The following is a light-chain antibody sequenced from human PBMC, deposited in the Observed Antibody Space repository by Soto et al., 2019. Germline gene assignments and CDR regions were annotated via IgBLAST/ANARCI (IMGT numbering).Light chain of an antibody. CDR2: DVS. CDR3: SSYTSSSTPWV. V-gene: IGLV2-14*03. Sequence: QSALTQPTSVSGSPGQSITISCTGTSSDVGAYNYVSWYQHHPGKAPKLMICDVSDRPSGVSNRFSGSKSGNTASLTISGLQAEDEADYYCSSYTSSSTPWVFGTGTKVTVL. J-gene: IGLJ1*01. CDR1: SSDVGAYNY.